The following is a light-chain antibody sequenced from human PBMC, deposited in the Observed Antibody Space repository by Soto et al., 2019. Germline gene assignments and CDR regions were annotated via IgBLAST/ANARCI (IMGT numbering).Light chain of an antibody. J-gene: IGKJ1*01. Sequence: ETVLTQSPATLSLSPGERATLSCRASQSISRDLAWYQQKPGQPPRLLICDVSNRATGVPARFSGSGSGTDFTLTISSLEPEDFAVYYCQQRNNWPLTFVQGTKVEIK. CDR1: QSISRD. CDR3: QQRNNWPLT. V-gene: IGKV3-11*01. CDR2: DVS.